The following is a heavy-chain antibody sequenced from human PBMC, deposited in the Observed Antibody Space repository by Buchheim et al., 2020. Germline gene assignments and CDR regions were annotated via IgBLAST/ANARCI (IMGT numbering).Heavy chain of an antibody. CDR2: IYHSGST. CDR1: GGSISSGGYS. D-gene: IGHD5-12*01. V-gene: IGHV4-30-2*01. CDR3: ARSAGGYSGYEPQSGFQIDY. J-gene: IGHJ4*02. Sequence: QVQLQESGPGLVKPSQTLSLTCAVSGGSISSGGYSWSWIRQPPGKGLEWIGYIYHSGSTYYNPSLKSRVTISVDRSKNQFSLKLSSVTAADTAVYYCARSAGGYSGYEPQSGFQIDYWGQGTL.